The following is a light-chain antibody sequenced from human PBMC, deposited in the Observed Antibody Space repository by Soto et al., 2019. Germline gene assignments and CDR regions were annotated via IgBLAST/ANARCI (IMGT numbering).Light chain of an antibody. V-gene: IGLV2-14*01. J-gene: IGLJ3*02. CDR2: EVI. Sequence: QSALTQPASVSGSPGQSITISCTGTSSDIGTYNSVSWYQHHPGKAPKLLIFEVIDRPSGDSDRFSGSKSGNTASLTISGLQPEDEADYYCCSYTSAYTLVFGGGTKVTVL. CDR3: CSYTSAYTLV. CDR1: SSDIGTYNS.